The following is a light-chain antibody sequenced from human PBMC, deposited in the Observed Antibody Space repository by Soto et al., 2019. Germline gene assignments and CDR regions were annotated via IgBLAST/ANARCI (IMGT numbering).Light chain of an antibody. V-gene: IGKV3-20*01. J-gene: IGKJ1*01. CDR3: QQYGSPSWT. CDR1: QSVSSNY. Sequence: EIVLTQSPGTLSLSPGERATLSCRASQSVSSNYLVWYKQKPGQAPRLLIYGASSRATGIPDRFSGSGSGTDCTLTMSRLESEDFAVYYCQQYGSPSWTFGQGTKVEIK. CDR2: GAS.